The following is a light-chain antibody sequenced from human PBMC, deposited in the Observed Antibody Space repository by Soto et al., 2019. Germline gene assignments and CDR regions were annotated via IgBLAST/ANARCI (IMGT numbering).Light chain of an antibody. J-gene: IGLJ1*01. CDR2: TNN. Sequence: QSVLTQPPSASGTPGQRVTISCSGSSSSIGSNSVNWYQQLPRTAPKVLIYTNNQRPSGVPDRFSGSKSGTSASLAISGLQSEDEADYYCAAWDGSLNVYVFGTGTKVPVL. CDR3: AAWDGSLNVYV. CDR1: SSSIGSNS. V-gene: IGLV1-44*01.